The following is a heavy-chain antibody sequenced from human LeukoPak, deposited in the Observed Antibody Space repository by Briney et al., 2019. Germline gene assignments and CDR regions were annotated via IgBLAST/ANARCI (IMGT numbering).Heavy chain of an antibody. CDR2: IYYSGST. Sequence: SETLSLTCTVSGGSISSSSYYWGWIRQPPGKGLEWIGSIYYSGSTYYNPSLKSRVTISVDTSKNQFSLKLSSVTAADTAVYYCARDVPTVTAIWQDAFDIWGQGTMVTVSS. D-gene: IGHD2-21*02. CDR1: GGSISSSSYY. V-gene: IGHV4-39*07. CDR3: ARDVPTVTAIWQDAFDI. J-gene: IGHJ3*02.